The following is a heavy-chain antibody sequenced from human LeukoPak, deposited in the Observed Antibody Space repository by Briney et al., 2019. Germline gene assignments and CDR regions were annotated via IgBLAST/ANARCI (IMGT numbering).Heavy chain of an antibody. Sequence: GESLRLSCAASGFTFSSYAMSWVRQAPGKGLEWVSSISGSGDTTYYADSVKGRFTISRDNAKNTVHLQMNSLRAEDTAVYYCARDRYFQYWGQGTPVTVSS. D-gene: IGHD1-14*01. CDR3: ARDRYFQY. J-gene: IGHJ1*01. CDR1: GFTFSSYA. CDR2: ISGSGDTT. V-gene: IGHV3-23*01.